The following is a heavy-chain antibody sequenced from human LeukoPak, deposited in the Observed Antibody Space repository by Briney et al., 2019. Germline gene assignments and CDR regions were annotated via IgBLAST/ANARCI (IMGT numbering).Heavy chain of an antibody. CDR3: ARVGSNHFDY. D-gene: IGHD5/OR15-5a*01. J-gene: IGHJ4*02. V-gene: IGHV3-21*01. Sequence: SGGSLRLSCEASGFTFTTYSMTWVRQAPGKGLEWVSIISSGSSAIFSADALKGRFTISRDDAKNLLYLQMNSLRAEDTAVYYCARVGSNHFDYWGQGTLVTVSS. CDR1: GFTFTTYS. CDR2: ISSGSSAI.